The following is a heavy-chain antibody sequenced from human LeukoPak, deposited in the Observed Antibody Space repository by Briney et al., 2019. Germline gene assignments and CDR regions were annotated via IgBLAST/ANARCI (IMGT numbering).Heavy chain of an antibody. Sequence: GESLKISCKGSGYSFTDYWIALVRQMPGKGLEWMGIIYPGDSDTRYSPSFQGQVTISADKSITTAYLRWSSLKASDSAMYYCARRRSGTYVDYWGQGTLVTVSS. V-gene: IGHV5-51*01. CDR2: IYPGDSDT. CDR3: ARRRSGTYVDY. CDR1: GYSFTDYW. J-gene: IGHJ4*02. D-gene: IGHD1-26*01.